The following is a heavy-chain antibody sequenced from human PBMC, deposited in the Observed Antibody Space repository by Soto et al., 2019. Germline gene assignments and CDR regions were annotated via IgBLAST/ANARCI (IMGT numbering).Heavy chain of an antibody. CDR3: ARDPGYCSGGRCLGWFAP. CDR1: GGTFSSYA. J-gene: IGHJ5*02. V-gene: IGHV1-69*01. CDR2: IIPIFGTA. Sequence: QVQLVQSGAEVKKPGSSVKVSCKASGGTFSSYAISWVRQAPGQGLEWMGGIIPIFGTANYAQKFQGRVTITADESTSTAYMELSSLRSEDTAVYYCARDPGYCSGGRCLGWFAPWGQGTLVTVSS. D-gene: IGHD2-15*01.